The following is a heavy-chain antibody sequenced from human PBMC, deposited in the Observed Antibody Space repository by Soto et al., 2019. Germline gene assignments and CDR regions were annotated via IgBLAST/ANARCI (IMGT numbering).Heavy chain of an antibody. CDR3: ARAYGSGSYRHFDY. V-gene: IGHV1-69*08. D-gene: IGHD3-10*01. CDR1: GGTFSSYT. Sequence: QVQLVQSGAEVKKPGSSVKVSCKASGGTFSSYTFSWVRQAPGQGLEWMGRIIPIVGKPNYAQKFQGRVTITAEKSTSTAYMELSSLRSEDTAVYYCARAYGSGSYRHFDYWGQGTLVTVSS. J-gene: IGHJ4*02. CDR2: IIPIVGKP.